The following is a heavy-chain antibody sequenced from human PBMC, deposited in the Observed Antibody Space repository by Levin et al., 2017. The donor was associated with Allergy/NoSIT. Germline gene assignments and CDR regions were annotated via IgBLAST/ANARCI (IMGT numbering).Heavy chain of an antibody. J-gene: IGHJ4*02. CDR2: INPNGGTT. CDR1: GFTFTSYY. CDR3: ARARGWSGFDS. V-gene: IGHV1-46*01. D-gene: IGHD2-15*01. Sequence: ASVKVSCKASGFTFTSYYMHWVRQAPGQGLEWMGIINPNGGTTNYAQNFQGRATLTSDTSTSTVYLELSSLSSEDTAVYYCARARGWSGFDSWGQGTLLTVSS.